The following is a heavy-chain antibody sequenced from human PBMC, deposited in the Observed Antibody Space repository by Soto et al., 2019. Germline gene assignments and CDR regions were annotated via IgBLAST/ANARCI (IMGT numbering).Heavy chain of an antibody. CDR1: GFTFSSYG. J-gene: IGHJ6*02. CDR3: AKDRRPNYCYGMDV. Sequence: QVQLVESGGGVVQPGRSLRLSCAASGFTFSSYGMHWVRQAPGKGLEWVAVISFDGSNKYYADSVKGRFTISRDNSKNTLYLPMNSLRAEDTAVYYCAKDRRPNYCYGMDVWGLGTTVTVSS. V-gene: IGHV3-30*18. CDR2: ISFDGSNK. D-gene: IGHD6-25*01.